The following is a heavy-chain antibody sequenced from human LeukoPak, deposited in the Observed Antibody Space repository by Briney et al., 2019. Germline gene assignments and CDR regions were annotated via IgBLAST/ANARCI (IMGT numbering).Heavy chain of an antibody. CDR1: GFTFSSYG. V-gene: IGHV3-33*01. Sequence: GGSLRLSCAASGFTFSSYGMHWVRQAPGKGLEWVAVIWYDGSNKYYADSVKGRFTISRDNSKNTLYLQMNSLKASDTAMYYCARSKRYSGYDSLDCWGQGTLVTVSS. D-gene: IGHD5-12*01. CDR3: ARSKRYSGYDSLDC. CDR2: IWYDGSNK. J-gene: IGHJ4*02.